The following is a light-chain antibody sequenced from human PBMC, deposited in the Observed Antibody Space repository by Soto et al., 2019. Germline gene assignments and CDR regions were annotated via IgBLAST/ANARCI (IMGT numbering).Light chain of an antibody. Sequence: DIQMAQAPWSLSGSVGDGVTITCRASQTISSWLAWYQQKPGKAPKLLIYKASTLKSGVPSRFSGSGSGTEFTLTISSLQPEDFATYYCHQLHDYPIPFGQGTRL. CDR2: KAS. CDR1: QTISSW. CDR3: HQLHDYPIP. V-gene: IGKV1-5*03. J-gene: IGKJ5*01.